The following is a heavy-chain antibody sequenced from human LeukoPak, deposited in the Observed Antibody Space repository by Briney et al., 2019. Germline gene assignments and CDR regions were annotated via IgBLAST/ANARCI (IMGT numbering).Heavy chain of an antibody. CDR3: ARTSSSWHIDD. CDR2: ISNSSSYI. J-gene: IGHJ4*02. V-gene: IGHV3-21*04. D-gene: IGHD6-13*01. Sequence: PGGSLRLSCAASGFTFSSYSMNWVRQAPGKGLEWVSSISNSSSYIYYADSVKGRFTISRDNAKNSLHLQMNSLRAEDTAVYYCARTSSSWHIDDWGQGTLVTVSS. CDR1: GFTFSSYS.